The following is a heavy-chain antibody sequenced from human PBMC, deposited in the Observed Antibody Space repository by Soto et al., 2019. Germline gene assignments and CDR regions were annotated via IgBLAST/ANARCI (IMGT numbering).Heavy chain of an antibody. CDR3: ARDRYYDSSGYRGWFDP. CDR1: GYTFTSYG. D-gene: IGHD3-22*01. Sequence: QVQLVQSGAEVKKPGASVKVSCKASGYTFTSYGISGVRQAPGQGLEWMGWISAYNGNTNYAQKLQGRVTMTTDTATSTAYMELRSLRSDDTAVYYCARDRYYDSSGYRGWFDPWGQGTLVTVSS. CDR2: ISAYNGNT. J-gene: IGHJ5*02. V-gene: IGHV1-18*01.